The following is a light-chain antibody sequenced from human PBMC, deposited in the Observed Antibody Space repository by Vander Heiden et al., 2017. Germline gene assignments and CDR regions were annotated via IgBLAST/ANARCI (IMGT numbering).Light chain of an antibody. CDR3: SSYAGSSTYVV. CDR1: SSDVGSYKL. V-gene: IGLV2-23*02. CDR2: EVS. Sequence: QSALTQPASVSGSPGQSITISCTGTSSDVGSYKLVSWYKQHTGKAPKLMIYEVSKRPSGVSNRFSGSKSGNTASLTISGLQAEDEADYYCSSYAGSSTYVVFGGGTKLTVL. J-gene: IGLJ2*01.